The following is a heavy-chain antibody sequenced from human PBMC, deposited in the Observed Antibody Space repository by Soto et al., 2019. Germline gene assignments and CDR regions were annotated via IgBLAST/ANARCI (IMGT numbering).Heavy chain of an antibody. CDR3: ARLSGTIVGYYYGMDV. CDR1: GYSFTSYW. Sequence: GXSLKISCKGSGYSFTSYWIGWVRQMPVKGLEWMGIIYPGDSDTRYSPSFQGQVTISADKSISTAYLQWSSLKASDTAMYYCARLSGTIVGYYYGMDVWGQGTTVTVSS. J-gene: IGHJ6*02. CDR2: IYPGDSDT. D-gene: IGHD1-26*01. V-gene: IGHV5-51*01.